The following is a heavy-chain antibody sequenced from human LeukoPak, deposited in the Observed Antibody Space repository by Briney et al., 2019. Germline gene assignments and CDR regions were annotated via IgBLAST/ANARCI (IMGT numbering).Heavy chain of an antibody. CDR1: GYTLTELS. CDR3: AREGIAAAGDYYYYGMGV. D-gene: IGHD6-13*01. CDR2: FDPEDGET. Sequence: ASVKVSCKVSGYTLTELSMHWVRQAPGKGLEWMGGFDPEDGETIYAQKLQGRVTMTTDTSTSTAYMELRSLRSDDTAVYYCAREGIAAAGDYYYYGMGVWGQGTTVTVSS. J-gene: IGHJ6*02. V-gene: IGHV1-24*01.